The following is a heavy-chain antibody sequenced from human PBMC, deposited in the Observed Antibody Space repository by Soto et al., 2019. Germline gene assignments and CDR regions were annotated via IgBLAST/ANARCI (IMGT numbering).Heavy chain of an antibody. CDR3: ARTPLL. Sequence: QVQLQESGPGLVKPSQTLSLTCTVSGGSISSGGYYWSWIRQHPGKGLEWIGYIYYSGSTYYNPSLQGRGTISRDQSKNPFSLKLSSVTAADQAVYYCARTPLLWGQGTLVTVSS. D-gene: IGHD1-26*01. CDR1: GGSISSGGYY. J-gene: IGHJ4*02. V-gene: IGHV4-31*03. CDR2: IYYSGST.